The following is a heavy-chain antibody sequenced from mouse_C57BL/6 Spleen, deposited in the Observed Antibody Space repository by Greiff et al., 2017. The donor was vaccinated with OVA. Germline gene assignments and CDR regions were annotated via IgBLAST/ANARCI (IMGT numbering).Heavy chain of an antibody. Sequence: EVKLVESGGDLVKPGGSLKLSCAASGFTFSSYGMSWVRQTPDKRLEWVATISSGGSYTYYPDSVKGRFTISRDNAKNTLYLQMSSLKSEDKAMYYCARNGNSPAWFAYWGQGTLVTVSA. CDR3: ARNGNSPAWFAY. J-gene: IGHJ3*01. V-gene: IGHV5-6*01. CDR1: GFTFSSYG. CDR2: ISSGGSYT. D-gene: IGHD1-1*01.